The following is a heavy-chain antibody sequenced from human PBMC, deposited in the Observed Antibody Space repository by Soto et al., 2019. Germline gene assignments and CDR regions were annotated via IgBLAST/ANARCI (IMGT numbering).Heavy chain of an antibody. CDR3: ARGVGSGTYYNQYNWFDP. Sequence: GASVKLSCKASGYTFTSYGISWVRQAPGQGLEWMGWINTYNGNTNHAQKLQGRVTMTTDTSTSTAYMELRSLRSDDTAVYYCARGVGSGTYYNQYNWFDPWGQGTLVTVSS. D-gene: IGHD3-10*01. V-gene: IGHV1-18*01. CDR1: GYTFTSYG. CDR2: INTYNGNT. J-gene: IGHJ5*02.